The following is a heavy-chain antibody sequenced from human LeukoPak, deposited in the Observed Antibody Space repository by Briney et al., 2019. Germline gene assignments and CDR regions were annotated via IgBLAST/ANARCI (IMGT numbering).Heavy chain of an antibody. V-gene: IGHV3-73*01. J-gene: IGHJ4*02. D-gene: IGHD3-22*01. CDR1: RFIFSGCA. CDR3: TRLGYYYDSSGYGEDY. CDR2: IRSKANSYAT. Sequence: GGSLRLSCAASRFIFSGCAMHWVRQASGKGLEWVGRIRSKANSYATAYAASVKGRFTISRDDSKNTAYLQMNSLKTEDTAVYYCTRLGYYYDSSGYGEDYWGQGTLVTVSS.